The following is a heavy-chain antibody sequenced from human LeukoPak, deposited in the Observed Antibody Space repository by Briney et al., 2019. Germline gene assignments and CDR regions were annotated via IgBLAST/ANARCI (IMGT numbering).Heavy chain of an antibody. Sequence: GGSLRLSCAASGFTFSNYGIHWVRQAPGKGLEWVAVMWYDGTNKYYADAVKGRFTISRDNSKNTLYLQLNSLRAEDTAVYYCAKDGVRGYDFWSGYNFDYWGQGTLVTVSS. V-gene: IGHV3-33*06. CDR2: MWYDGTNK. D-gene: IGHD3-3*01. CDR1: GFTFSNYG. J-gene: IGHJ4*02. CDR3: AKDGVRGYDFWSGYNFDY.